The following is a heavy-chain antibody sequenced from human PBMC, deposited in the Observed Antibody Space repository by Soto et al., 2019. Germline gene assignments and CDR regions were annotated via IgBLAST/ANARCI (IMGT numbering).Heavy chain of an antibody. J-gene: IGHJ4*02. CDR2: ILPMFGTS. CDR1: GGTSTRYA. CDR3: NRGSEYDFWSGYL. Sequence: QERLVQSGAEVRKPGSSVKVSCKVTGGTSTRYAINWVRQAPGQGLEWMGGILPMFGTSKYAQKFQGRVTITADTSTNIAYMELRSLRSEDTAVYYCNRGSEYDFWSGYLWGQGTLVSVSS. V-gene: IGHV1-69*06. D-gene: IGHD3-3*01.